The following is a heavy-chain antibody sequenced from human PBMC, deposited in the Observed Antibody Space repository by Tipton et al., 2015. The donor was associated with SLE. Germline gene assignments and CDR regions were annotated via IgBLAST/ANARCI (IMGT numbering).Heavy chain of an antibody. J-gene: IGHJ6*02. Sequence: FLRLSCAASGFTFHNYAVSWVRQAPGKGLEWVSASGGGGVDTYYADSVKGRFTISRDSSKNTLFLQMNSLRVEDTAVYYCAKGVAAGYSYYYGMDVWGRGTTVTVSS. CDR3: AKGVAAGYSYYYGMDV. V-gene: IGHV3-23*01. D-gene: IGHD6-13*01. CDR2: SGGGGVDT. CDR1: GFTFHNYA.